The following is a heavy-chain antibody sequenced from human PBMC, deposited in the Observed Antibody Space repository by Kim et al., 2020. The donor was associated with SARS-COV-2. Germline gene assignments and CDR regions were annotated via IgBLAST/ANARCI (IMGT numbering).Heavy chain of an antibody. CDR1: GYTFTDYY. J-gene: IGHJ4*02. Sequence: ASVKVSCKTSGYTFTDYYVHWVRQAPGQGLEWMGRIKPKSGGTDFAQKFQGRVTMTRDTSISTVYMEVSRLRSDDTAVYYCARDRNSMDDYWGQGTLVTVSS. V-gene: IGHV1-2*06. CDR3: ARDRNSMDDY. D-gene: IGHD3-22*01. CDR2: IKPKSGGT.